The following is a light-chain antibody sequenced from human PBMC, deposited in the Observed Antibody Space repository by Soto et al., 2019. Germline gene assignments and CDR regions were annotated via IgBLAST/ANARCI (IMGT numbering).Light chain of an antibody. CDR2: GAF. J-gene: IGKJ1*01. CDR1: QSISSNY. Sequence: EIVLTQSPGTQSLSPGERATLSCRASQSISSNYLAWYQQKPGQAPRLLIYGAFSRAVGIPDNFSGSGSGTDFTLTIYRLEPEDFAVYYCQQYGTSPWTFGQGTKVEIK. V-gene: IGKV3-20*01. CDR3: QQYGTSPWT.